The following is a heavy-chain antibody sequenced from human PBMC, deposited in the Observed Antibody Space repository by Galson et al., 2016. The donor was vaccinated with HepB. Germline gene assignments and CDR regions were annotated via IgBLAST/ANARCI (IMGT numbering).Heavy chain of an antibody. V-gene: IGHV3-53*01. CDR3: ARSSGWYGYFQH. D-gene: IGHD6-19*01. Sequence: SLRLSCAASGFTVSSNYMSWVRQAPGKGLGWVSVIYSAGGTFYADSVKGRFSISRDNSKNTVYLQMNSLRAEDTAVYYCARSSGWYGYFQHWGQGTLVTVSS. J-gene: IGHJ1*01. CDR1: GFTVSSNY. CDR2: IYSAGGT.